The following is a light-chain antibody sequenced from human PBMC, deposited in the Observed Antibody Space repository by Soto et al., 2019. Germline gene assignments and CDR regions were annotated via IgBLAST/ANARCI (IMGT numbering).Light chain of an antibody. V-gene: IGKV1-6*01. J-gene: IGKJ1*01. CDR2: GDS. CDR3: LQDINYPWT. CDR1: QGIGNA. Sequence: AIQLPQSPSSLSASVGDRCTISCRASQGIGNALGWYQQKPGKPPKVLIYGDSNLQSGVPQRLSGSGSGTDLNLAISRLQPEDSATYYCLQDINYPWTFGQGTKVDIK.